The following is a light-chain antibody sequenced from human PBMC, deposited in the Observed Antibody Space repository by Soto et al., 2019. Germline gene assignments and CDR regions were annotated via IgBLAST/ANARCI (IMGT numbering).Light chain of an antibody. CDR1: SSNIGSNT. J-gene: IGLJ1*01. CDR2: SNN. Sequence: QYVLTQPPSTSGTPGQRVTISCSGSSSNIGSNTVNWYQQLPGAAPKLLIQSNNQRPSGVPDRFSGSQSGTSASLAISGLQSEDEADYYCAVWDDSLNGYVFGTGTKLTVL. V-gene: IGLV1-44*01. CDR3: AVWDDSLNGYV.